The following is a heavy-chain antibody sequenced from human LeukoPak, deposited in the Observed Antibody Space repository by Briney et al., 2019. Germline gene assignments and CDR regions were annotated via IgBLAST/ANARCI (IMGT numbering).Heavy chain of an antibody. CDR1: GGSFSGYY. J-gene: IGHJ4*02. D-gene: IGHD3-22*01. Sequence: SETLSLTCAVYGGSFSGYYWSWIRQPPGKGLEWIGEINHSGSTNYNPSLKSRVTISVDTSKNQFSLKLSSVTAADTAVYYCARGPDPYYYDSGGYYYALDYWGQGTLVTVSS. CDR3: ARGPDPYYYDSGGYYYALDY. CDR2: INHSGST. V-gene: IGHV4-34*01.